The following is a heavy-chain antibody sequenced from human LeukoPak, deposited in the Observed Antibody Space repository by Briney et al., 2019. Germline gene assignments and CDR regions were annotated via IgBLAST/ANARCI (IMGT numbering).Heavy chain of an antibody. J-gene: IGHJ4*02. CDR1: GYTFTSYD. D-gene: IGHD3-3*01. Sequence: ASVKVSCKASGYTFTSYDINWVRQATGQGLEGMEWMNPNSGNTGYAQKFQGRVTMTRNTSISTAYMELSSLRSEDTAVYYCARYDLWSSGQFDYWGQGTLVTVSS. V-gene: IGHV1-8*01. CDR3: ARYDLWSSGQFDY. CDR2: MNPNSGNT.